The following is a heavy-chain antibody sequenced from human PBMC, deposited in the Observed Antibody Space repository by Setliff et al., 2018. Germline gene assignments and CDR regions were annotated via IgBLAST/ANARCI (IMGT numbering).Heavy chain of an antibody. Sequence: ASVKVSCKASGYTFTSYAMHWVRQAPGQRLEWMGIIYPSGGTTSYAQKFQGRVTMTRDTSTSTVYMELSSLRSEDTAVYYCARADYVWGSYRQYYFDYWGQGTLVTVSS. V-gene: IGHV1-46*01. J-gene: IGHJ4*02. CDR2: IYPSGGTT. D-gene: IGHD3-16*02. CDR1: GYTFTSYA. CDR3: ARADYVWGSYRQYYFDY.